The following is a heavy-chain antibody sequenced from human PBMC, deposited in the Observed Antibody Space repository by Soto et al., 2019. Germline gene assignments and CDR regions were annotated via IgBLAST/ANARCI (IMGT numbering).Heavy chain of an antibody. CDR1: GGSISSYY. CDR2: IYYSGST. V-gene: IGHV4-59*01. J-gene: IGHJ5*02. Sequence: PSETLSLTCTVSGGSISSYYWSCIRQPPGKGLEWIGYIYYSGSTNYNPSLKSRVTISVDTSKNQFSLKLSSVTAADTAVYYCARDVAAAGTFDPWGQGTLVTVSS. D-gene: IGHD6-13*01. CDR3: ARDVAAAGTFDP.